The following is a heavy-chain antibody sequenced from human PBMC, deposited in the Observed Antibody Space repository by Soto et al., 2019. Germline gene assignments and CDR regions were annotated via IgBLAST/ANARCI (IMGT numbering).Heavy chain of an antibody. J-gene: IGHJ4*02. D-gene: IGHD3-22*01. CDR1: GFTFSTYW. CDR2: INNDGSST. Sequence: GESLKFSCEASGFTFSTYWMHWVRQAPGKGLVWVSHINNDGSSTTYADSVKGRFTISRDNAKNTLYLQMNSLRAEDTAVYYCARDPTYFYDSSGYYDYWGQGTLVTVSS. CDR3: ARDPTYFYDSSGYYDY. V-gene: IGHV3-74*01.